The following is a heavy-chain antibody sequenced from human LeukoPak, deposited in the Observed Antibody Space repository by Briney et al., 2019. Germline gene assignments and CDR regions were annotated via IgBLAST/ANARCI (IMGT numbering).Heavy chain of an antibody. J-gene: IGHJ1*01. CDR2: IIPILGIA. V-gene: IGHV1-69*04. Sequence: ASVKVSCKASGGTFSSYAISWVRQAPGQGLEWMGRIIPILGIANYAQKFQGRVTITADRSTSTAYMELSSLRSEDTAVYYCARGYYDSSGTSAKYFQHWGQGTLVTVSS. D-gene: IGHD3-22*01. CDR3: ARGYYDSSGTSAKYFQH. CDR1: GGTFSSYA.